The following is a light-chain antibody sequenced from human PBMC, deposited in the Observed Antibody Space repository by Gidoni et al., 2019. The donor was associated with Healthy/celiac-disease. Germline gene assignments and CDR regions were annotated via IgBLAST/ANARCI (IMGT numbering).Light chain of an antibody. J-gene: IGKJ4*01. CDR2: WGS. V-gene: IGKV4-1*01. CDR1: SSVLYSSNNKNY. CDR3: QQYYSTPRT. Sequence: DIVMTQSPDSLAVSLGERATINCKSSSSVLYSSNNKNYLAWYQQKRGQPPKLLIYWGSTREAGVPDRVRGSGSGTDFTITISSMQAEDVAVYYWQQYYSTPRTFGGGTKVEIK.